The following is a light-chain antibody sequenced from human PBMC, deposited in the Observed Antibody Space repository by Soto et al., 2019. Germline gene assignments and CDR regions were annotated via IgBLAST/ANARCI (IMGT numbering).Light chain of an antibody. CDR3: QQYYSTPPVT. J-gene: IGKJ1*01. Sequence: DILMTQSPDSLAVSLGERATINCKSSQSVLYSSNNKNYLAWYQQKPGQPPKLLIYWASTRESGVPDRFSGSGSGTDFTLTISSLQAEDVAVYYCQQYYSTPPVTFGQGTKVDIK. V-gene: IGKV4-1*01. CDR2: WAS. CDR1: QSVLYSSNNKNY.